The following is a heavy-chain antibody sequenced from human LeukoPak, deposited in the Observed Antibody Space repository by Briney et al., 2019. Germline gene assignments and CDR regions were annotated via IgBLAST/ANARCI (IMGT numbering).Heavy chain of an antibody. J-gene: IGHJ4*02. CDR3: ARTSYHYNSGDYGWYFDY. Sequence: PSETLSLTCTVSGGSISSQYWSLIRQPPGKGLGWIGYIYYSGITKYSPSLKSRVTISVDTSKNQFSLRLTSVTAADTAVYYCARTSYHYNSGDYGWYFDYWGQGTLVTVSA. CDR1: GGSISSQY. V-gene: IGHV4-59*11. CDR2: IYYSGIT. D-gene: IGHD3-10*01.